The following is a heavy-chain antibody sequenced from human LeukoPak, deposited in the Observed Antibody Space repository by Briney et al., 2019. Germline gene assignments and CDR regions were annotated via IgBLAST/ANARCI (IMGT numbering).Heavy chain of an antibody. CDR3: ARETCSSFDS. D-gene: IGHD2-15*01. V-gene: IGHV3-30*01. Sequence: PGGSLRLSCAASGFTFSDYAMHWVRQAPGKGLEWVAIISYDGSNKYFADSVKGRFTISRDNSKNTLYLQMNSLRAEDAAVYYCARETCSSFDSWGQGTLVTVSS. J-gene: IGHJ4*02. CDR2: ISYDGSNK. CDR1: GFTFSDYA.